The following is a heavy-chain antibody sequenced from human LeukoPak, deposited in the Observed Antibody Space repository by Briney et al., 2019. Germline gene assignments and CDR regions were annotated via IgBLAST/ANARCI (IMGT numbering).Heavy chain of an antibody. CDR2: INHSGST. CDR1: GGSFSGYC. Sequence: SETLSLTCAVYGGSFSGYCWSWIRQPPGKGLEWIGEINHSGSTNYNPSLKSRVTISVDTSKNQFSLKLSSVTAADTAVYYCARGGDIVVVPAAIRRTWFDPWGQGTLVTVSS. J-gene: IGHJ5*02. CDR3: ARGGDIVVVPAAIRRTWFDP. D-gene: IGHD2-2*02. V-gene: IGHV4-34*01.